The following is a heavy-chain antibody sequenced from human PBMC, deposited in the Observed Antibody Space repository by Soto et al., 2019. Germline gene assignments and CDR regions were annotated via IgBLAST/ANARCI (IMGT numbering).Heavy chain of an antibody. D-gene: IGHD1-1*01. Sequence: PGGSLRLSCAASGFTFSNYAMSWVRQAPGKGLEWVSTITGSAGGTYYADSMKGRFTISRDNSKSTLYPQMYSLRIEDTAVYYCARESEHWGQGTLVTVSS. CDR3: ARESEH. CDR1: GFTFSNYA. J-gene: IGHJ4*02. V-gene: IGHV3-23*01. CDR2: ITGSAGGT.